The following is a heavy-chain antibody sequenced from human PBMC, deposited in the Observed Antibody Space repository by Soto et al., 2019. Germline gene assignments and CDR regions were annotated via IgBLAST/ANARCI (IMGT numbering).Heavy chain of an antibody. D-gene: IGHD2-2*02. Sequence: GGSLRLSCAASGFTFSNYDMNWVRQAPGKGLEWVSAITGSGGSTYDADSVKGRFTISRDNSKNMLYLQMNSLRAEDTAVYFCARVYYRRTSSCYTHVYWGQGTLVSGSA. CDR3: ARVYYRRTSSCYTHVY. CDR1: GFTFSNYD. J-gene: IGHJ4*02. V-gene: IGHV3-23*01. CDR2: ITGSGGST.